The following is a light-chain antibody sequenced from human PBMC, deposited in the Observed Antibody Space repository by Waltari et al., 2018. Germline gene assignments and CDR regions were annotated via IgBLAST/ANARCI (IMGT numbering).Light chain of an antibody. CDR1: SSDVGGYNY. V-gene: IGLV2-14*01. CDR2: EVS. J-gene: IGLJ1*01. CDR3: SSYTSSSTGV. Sequence: XSALTQPASVSGSPGQSITISCTGTSSDVGGYNYVSWYQQHPGKAPKLMIYEVSNRPSGVSNRFSGSKSGNTASLTISGLQAEDEAXYYCSSYTSSSTGVFGTGTXVTVL.